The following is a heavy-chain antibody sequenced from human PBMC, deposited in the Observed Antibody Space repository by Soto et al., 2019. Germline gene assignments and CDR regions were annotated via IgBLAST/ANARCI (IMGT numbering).Heavy chain of an antibody. V-gene: IGHV3-30*18. J-gene: IGHJ4*02. CDR1: GFTFSSYG. Sequence: GGSLRLSCAASGFTFSSYGMHWVRQAPGKGLEWVAVISYDGSNKYYADSVKGRFTISRDNSKNTLYLQMNSLRAEDTAVYYCAKDRRDGYNYYFDYWGQGTLVTVSS. D-gene: IGHD5-12*01. CDR2: ISYDGSNK. CDR3: AKDRRDGYNYYFDY.